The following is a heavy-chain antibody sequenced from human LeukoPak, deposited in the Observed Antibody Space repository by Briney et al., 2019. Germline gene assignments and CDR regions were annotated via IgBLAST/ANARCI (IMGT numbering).Heavy chain of an antibody. D-gene: IGHD7-27*01. CDR1: GFTFNTFG. V-gene: IGHV3-30*02. CDR2: IRHDGSDQ. J-gene: IGHJ6*03. CDR3: ATNWGRYYYYYMDA. Sequence: GGSLRLSCAASGFTFNTFGMHWVRQTPGKGLEWVAFIRHDGSDQYYTDSVKGRFTLSRDNSQSTLYLQMNSLTTGDTAIYYCATNWGRYYYYYMDAWGKGTTVTVSS.